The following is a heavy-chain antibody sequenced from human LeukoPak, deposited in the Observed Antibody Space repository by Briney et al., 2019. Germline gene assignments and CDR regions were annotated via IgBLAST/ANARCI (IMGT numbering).Heavy chain of an antibody. CDR2: ISWNSGTK. Sequence: PGGSLRLSCAASGFTFDDYAMHWVRQAPGKGLEWVSGISWNSGTKGYADSVKGRFTTSRDNAKNSLYLQMNSLRGEDAALYYCAVLHYYAMDVWGQGTTVTVSS. CDR1: GFTFDDYA. CDR3: AVLHYYAMDV. D-gene: IGHD2-8*01. J-gene: IGHJ6*02. V-gene: IGHV3-9*01.